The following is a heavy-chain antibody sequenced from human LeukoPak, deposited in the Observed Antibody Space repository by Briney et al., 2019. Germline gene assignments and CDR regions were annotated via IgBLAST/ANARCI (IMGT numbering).Heavy chain of an antibody. Sequence: GGSLRLSCAASGFTFSTFAMTWVRQAPGKGLEWVSGISGSGGRTYYADSVKGRFIISRDNAKNSLYLQMNSLRAEDTAVYYCARDRWELLFGWGQGTLVTVSS. CDR2: ISGSGGRT. CDR1: GFTFSTFA. D-gene: IGHD1-26*01. J-gene: IGHJ4*02. CDR3: ARDRWELLFG. V-gene: IGHV3-23*01.